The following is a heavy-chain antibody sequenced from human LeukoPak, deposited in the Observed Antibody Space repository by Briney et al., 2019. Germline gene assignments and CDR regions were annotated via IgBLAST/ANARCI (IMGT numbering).Heavy chain of an antibody. D-gene: IGHD4-17*01. J-gene: IGHJ5*02. CDR3: ARGGVPYGDYYWFDP. Sequence: PSETLSLTSAVYGGSFSGYYWSWIRPPPGKGLERSGEINHSGSTNYNPSLKSRVTISVDTSKNQFSLKLSSVTAADTAMYYCARGGVPYGDYYWFDPWGQGTLVTVSS. CDR2: INHSGST. V-gene: IGHV4-34*01. CDR1: GGSFSGYY.